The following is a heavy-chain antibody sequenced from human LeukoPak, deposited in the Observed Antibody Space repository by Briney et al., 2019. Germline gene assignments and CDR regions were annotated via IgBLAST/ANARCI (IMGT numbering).Heavy chain of an antibody. CDR1: GVTFSYYW. D-gene: IGHD5-12*01. J-gene: IGHJ4*02. CDR3: VREGGYDPFEN. CDR2: IDSDGSST. Sequence: PGGPLRLSCAASGVTFSYYWMHWVRQAPGKGLVWVSRIDSDGSSTSYAGSVKGRFTISRDNAKNTLYLQMNSLRAEDTALYYCVREGGYDPFENWGQGTLVTVSS. V-gene: IGHV3-74*01.